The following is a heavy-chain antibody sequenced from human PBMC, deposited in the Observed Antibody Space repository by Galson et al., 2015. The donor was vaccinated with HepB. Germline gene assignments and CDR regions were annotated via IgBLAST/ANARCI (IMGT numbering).Heavy chain of an antibody. CDR1: GFTFSSYS. CDR3: ARDPGPLLRFLEWSLAPFDY. Sequence: SLRLSCAASGFTFSSYSMNWVRQAPGKGLEWVSSISSSSSYIYYADSVKGRFTISRDNAKNSLYLQMNSLRAEDTAVYYCARDPGPLLRFLEWSLAPFDYWGQGTLVTVSS. J-gene: IGHJ4*02. V-gene: IGHV3-21*01. CDR2: ISSSSSYI. D-gene: IGHD3-3*01.